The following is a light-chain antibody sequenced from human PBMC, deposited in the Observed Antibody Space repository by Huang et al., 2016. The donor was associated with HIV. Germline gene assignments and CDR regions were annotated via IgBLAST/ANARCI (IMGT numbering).Light chain of an antibody. V-gene: IGKV4-1*01. CDR3: QQYFSPPVT. CDR2: LAS. Sequence: DIVMTQSPDSLAVSLGERATINCKSSQSLLSGNNKNYLAWFQQKSGQPPKLLIYLASTRESGVPDRFTGSGSRTDFTLTINSLQPEDVAVYYCQQYFSPPVTFGPGTKVHV. CDR1: QSLLSGNNKNY. J-gene: IGKJ3*01.